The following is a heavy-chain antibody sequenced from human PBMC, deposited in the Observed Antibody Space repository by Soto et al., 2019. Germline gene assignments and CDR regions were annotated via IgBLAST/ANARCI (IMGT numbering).Heavy chain of an antibody. V-gene: IGHV3-21*01. CDR2: ISSSSSYI. D-gene: IGHD2-15*01. J-gene: IGHJ3*02. Sequence: GGSLRLSCAASGFTFSSYGMNWVRQAPGKGLEWVSSISSSSSYIYYADSVKGRFTISRDNAKNSLYLQMNSLRAEDTAVYYCARDTQLPEGYCSGGSCYEDAFDIWGQGTMVTVSS. CDR3: ARDTQLPEGYCSGGSCYEDAFDI. CDR1: GFTFSSYG.